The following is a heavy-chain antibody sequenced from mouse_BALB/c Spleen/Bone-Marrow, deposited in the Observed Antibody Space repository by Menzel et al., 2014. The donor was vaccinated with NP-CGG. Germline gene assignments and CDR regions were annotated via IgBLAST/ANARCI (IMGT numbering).Heavy chain of an antibody. CDR2: ISGGGSYT. Sequence: EVKLMESGGGLVKSGGSLKLSCAASGFTFNSYGMSWVRQTPEKRLEWVATISGGGSYTFYPDSVKGRFTISRDNAKQNLSLQLGGLGSGNPPLYYCASLAYYVRRGFSFFYGAQGTWFSVSA. V-gene: IGHV5-9-2*01. D-gene: IGHD1-1*01. J-gene: IGHJ3*01. CDR1: GFTFNSYG. CDR3: ASLAYYVRRGFSFFY.